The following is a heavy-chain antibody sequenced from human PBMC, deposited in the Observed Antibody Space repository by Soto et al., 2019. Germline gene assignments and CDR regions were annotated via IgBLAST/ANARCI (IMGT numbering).Heavy chain of an antibody. V-gene: IGHV2-70*01. CDR2: IDWDDDK. CDR3: ARMLTDYITRGPFDY. D-gene: IGHD4-4*01. Sequence: SGPTLVNPTQTLTLTCTFSGFSLSTSGMCVSWIRQPPGKALEWLALIDWDDDKYYSTSLKTRLTISKDTSKNQVVLTMTNMDPVDTATYYCARMLTDYITRGPFDYWGQGTPVTVSS. J-gene: IGHJ4*02. CDR1: GFSLSTSGMC.